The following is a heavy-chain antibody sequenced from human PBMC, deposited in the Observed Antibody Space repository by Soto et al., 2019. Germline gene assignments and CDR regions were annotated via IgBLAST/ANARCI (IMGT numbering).Heavy chain of an antibody. Sequence: PGGSLRLSCAASGFTFSSYSMNWVRQAPGKGLEWVSVITNTGGDTLYADSVKGRFTISRDNSKNTLSLQMHTLRAEDTAIYYCARASGECCPGSRVFDSWGQGTRVTGS. CDR2: ITNTGGDT. V-gene: IGHV3-23*01. CDR1: GFTFSSYS. D-gene: IGHD3-10*01. CDR3: ARASGECCPGSRVFDS. J-gene: IGHJ4*02.